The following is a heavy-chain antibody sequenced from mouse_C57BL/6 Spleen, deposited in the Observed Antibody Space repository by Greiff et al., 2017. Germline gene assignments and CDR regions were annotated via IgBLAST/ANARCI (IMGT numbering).Heavy chain of an antibody. Sequence: VQLQQSGPGLVAPSQSLSITCTVSGFSLTSSGVHWVRQPPGKGLEWLVVIWSDGSTTYYSAHKSRLSISTDNSKSQVFLKMNSLQTNDTATYYCARQCEMAMDYWGQGTSVTVSS. J-gene: IGHJ4*01. CDR3: ARQCEMAMDY. V-gene: IGHV2-6-1*01. CDR2: IWSDGST. CDR1: GFSLTSSG.